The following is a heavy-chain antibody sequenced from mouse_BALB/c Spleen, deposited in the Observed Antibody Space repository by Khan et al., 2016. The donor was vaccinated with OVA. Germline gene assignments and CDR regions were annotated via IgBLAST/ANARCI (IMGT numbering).Heavy chain of an antibody. Sequence: VQLKQSGPELVKPGASVKISCKASGYTFTDYNMHWVKQSPGKSLEWIGYIYPYNGGTGYNQKFKSKATLTVDNSSSTAYMELRSLTSEDSAVYYCARSGNYDDDRFAYWGQGTLVTVSA. J-gene: IGHJ3*01. CDR3: ARSGNYDDDRFAY. CDR1: GYTFTDYN. CDR2: IYPYNGGT. V-gene: IGHV1S29*02. D-gene: IGHD2-4*01.